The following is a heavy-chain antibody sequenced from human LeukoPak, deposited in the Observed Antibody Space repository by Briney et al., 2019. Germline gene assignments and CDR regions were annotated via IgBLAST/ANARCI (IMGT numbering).Heavy chain of an antibody. J-gene: IGHJ6*03. V-gene: IGHV1-69*05. CDR3: ARGVVPAAIRAYYYYYYYMDV. Sequence: SVKVSCKASGDIFSSYGISWVRQAPGQGLEWMGGLIPVFGTPNYAQKFQGRVTITTDESTSTAYMELSSLRSEDTAVYYCARGVVPAAIRAYYYYYYYMDVWGKGTTVTVSS. D-gene: IGHD2-2*02. CDR1: GDIFSSYG. CDR2: LIPVFGTP.